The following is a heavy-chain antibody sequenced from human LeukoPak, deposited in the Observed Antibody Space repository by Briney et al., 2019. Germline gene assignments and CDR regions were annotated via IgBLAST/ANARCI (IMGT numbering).Heavy chain of an antibody. CDR2: IHYDSTTE. CDR1: GFAFSSYG. CDR3: AKDEYSRRGAFDI. Sequence: GGSLRLSCAASGFAFSSYGMHWVRQAPGKGLEWVAYIHYDSTTEDYADSVKGRFTISRDNSKNTLYLQMNSLRAEDTAVYYCAKDEYSRRGAFDIWGQGTMVTVSS. V-gene: IGHV3-30*02. D-gene: IGHD6-6*01. J-gene: IGHJ3*02.